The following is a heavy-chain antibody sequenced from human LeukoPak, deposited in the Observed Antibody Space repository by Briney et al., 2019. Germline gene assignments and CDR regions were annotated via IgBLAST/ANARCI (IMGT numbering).Heavy chain of an antibody. Sequence: PSETLSLTCTVSGGSISSGSYYWSWIRQPAGKGLEWIGRIYTSGSTNYNPSLKSRVTISVDTSKNQFSLKLSSVTAADTAVYYCARVEMATISYWGQGTLVTVSS. D-gene: IGHD5-24*01. V-gene: IGHV4-61*02. CDR1: GGSISSGSYY. CDR2: IYTSGST. J-gene: IGHJ4*02. CDR3: ARVEMATISY.